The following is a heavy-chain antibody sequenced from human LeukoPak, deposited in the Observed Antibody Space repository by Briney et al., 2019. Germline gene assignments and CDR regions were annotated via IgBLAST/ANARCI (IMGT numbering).Heavy chain of an antibody. CDR1: RFTFSIYY. Sequence: GGSLRLSCAASRFTFSIYYMHWVRQVPGKGLQWVSHINTDGTATAYADSVKGRFAISRDNARNTLYLQMNSLRADDTAVYYCARDGDRITTIRGVYWPDSWGRGILVTVSS. V-gene: IGHV3-74*01. CDR3: ARDGDRITTIRGVYWPDS. CDR2: INTDGTAT. D-gene: IGHD3-10*01. J-gene: IGHJ4*02.